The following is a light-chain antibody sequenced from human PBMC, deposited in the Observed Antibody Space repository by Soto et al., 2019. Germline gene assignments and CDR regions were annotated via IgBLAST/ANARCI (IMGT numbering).Light chain of an antibody. J-gene: IGKJ2*01. CDR2: GAF. V-gene: IGKV3D-15*01. CDR1: QSGSSN. Sequence: EIVMTQSPATLSVSPEERATLSCRASQSGSSNLAWYQQKPGQAPRLHIYGAFTSATCIPAMFSGSGSGTEFTLTISSLHSEDFEDYYCQRYNTWPYTFDQGTKLEIK. CDR3: QRYNTWPYT.